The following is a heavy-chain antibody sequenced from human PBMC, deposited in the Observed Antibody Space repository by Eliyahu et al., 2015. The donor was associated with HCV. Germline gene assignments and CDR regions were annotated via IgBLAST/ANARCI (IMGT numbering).Heavy chain of an antibody. V-gene: IGHV3-33*01. CDR1: GFXXXSYG. Sequence: QVQLVESGGGVVQPGRSLRLSCAASGFXXXSYGMHWGRQAPGQGVGWVAVIWYDGSNKYYADSVKGRFTISRDNSKNTLYLQMNSLRAEDTAVYYCARQGEQWVRGGTGIDYWGQGTLVTVSS. D-gene: IGHD3-10*01. J-gene: IGHJ4*02. CDR2: IWYDGSNK. CDR3: ARQGEQWVRGGTGIDY.